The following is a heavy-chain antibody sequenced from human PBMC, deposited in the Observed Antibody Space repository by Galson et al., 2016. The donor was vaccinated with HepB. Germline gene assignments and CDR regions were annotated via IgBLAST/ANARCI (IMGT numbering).Heavy chain of an antibody. CDR3: ARDGDSAAGNVFHH. Sequence: SVKVSCRASGYTFNNFGLNWVRQAPGQGLEWMGWISAYNGHTNYAQKVQGRVTMTTDTSTSTAYMELRSLTSDDTAVYYCARDGDSAAGNVFHHWGQGTLVTVSS. J-gene: IGHJ1*01. V-gene: IGHV1-18*01. CDR1: GYTFNNFG. CDR2: ISAYNGHT. D-gene: IGHD6-13*01.